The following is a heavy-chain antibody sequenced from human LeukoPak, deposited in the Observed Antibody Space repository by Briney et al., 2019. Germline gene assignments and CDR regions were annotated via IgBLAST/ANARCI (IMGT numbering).Heavy chain of an antibody. V-gene: IGHV3-66*01. D-gene: IGHD6-13*01. CDR2: IYSGGST. CDR1: GFTVSSNY. J-gene: IGHJ4*02. Sequence: GGSLRLSCAASGFTVSSNYMSWVRQAPGKGLEWVSVIYSGGSTYYADSVKGRFTISRDNSKNTLYLQMNSLRAEDTAVYYCARGLLASSREDWGQGTLVTVSS. CDR3: ARGLLASSRED.